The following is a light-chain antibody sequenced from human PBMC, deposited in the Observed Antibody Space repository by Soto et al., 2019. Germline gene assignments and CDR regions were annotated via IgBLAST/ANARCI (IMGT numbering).Light chain of an antibody. V-gene: IGLV1-51*01. Sequence: QSVLTQPPSVSAAPGQKVTISCSGSTSNIENYSVSWYQQLPGTAPKLLIYDNNKRPSEIPDRFSGSRSGTSATLGITGLQTGDEADYYCGTWDSSLSAGLFGTGTKLTVL. CDR2: DNN. CDR1: TSNIENYS. J-gene: IGLJ1*01. CDR3: GTWDSSLSAGL.